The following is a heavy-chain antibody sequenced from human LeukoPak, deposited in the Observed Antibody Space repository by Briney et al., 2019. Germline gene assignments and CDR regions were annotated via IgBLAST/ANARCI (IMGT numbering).Heavy chain of an antibody. J-gene: IGHJ5*02. V-gene: IGHV4-59*01. CDR1: GGSISSYY. CDR3: ARDMHYDSSGENWFDP. Sequence: KPSETLSLTCTVSGGSISSYYWSWIRQPPGKGLEWIGYIYYSGSTNYNPSLKSRVTISVDTSKNQFSLKLSSVTAADTAVYYCARDMHYDSSGENWFDPWGQGTLVTVSS. D-gene: IGHD3-22*01. CDR2: IYYSGST.